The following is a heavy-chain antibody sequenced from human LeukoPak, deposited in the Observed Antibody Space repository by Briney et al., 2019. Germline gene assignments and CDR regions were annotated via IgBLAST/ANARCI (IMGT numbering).Heavy chain of an antibody. D-gene: IGHD3-22*01. Sequence: GGSLRLSCAASGFTFSSYWMSWVRQAPGKGLEWVANMNPDGSEKYFLDSVKGRFTISRDNAKSSLYLQMNSLRGDDTAVYYCARDRALYDSRRGYYYTEDDYWGQGTLVTVSS. CDR1: GFTFSSYW. V-gene: IGHV3-7*01. J-gene: IGHJ4*02. CDR2: MNPDGSEK. CDR3: ARDRALYDSRRGYYYTEDDY.